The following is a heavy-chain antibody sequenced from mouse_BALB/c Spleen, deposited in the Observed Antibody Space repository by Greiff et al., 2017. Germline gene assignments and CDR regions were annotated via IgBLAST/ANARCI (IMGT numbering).Heavy chain of an antibody. CDR3: ARDGYYERGAMDY. J-gene: IGHJ4*01. Sequence: EVQVVESGGGLVKPGGSLKLSCAASGFTFSSYAMSWVRQTPEKRLEWVASISSGGSTYYPDSVKGRFTISRDNARNILYLQMSSLRSEDTAMYYCARDGYYERGAMDYWGQGTSVTVSS. CDR2: ISSGGST. D-gene: IGHD2-3*01. V-gene: IGHV5-6-5*01. CDR1: GFTFSSYA.